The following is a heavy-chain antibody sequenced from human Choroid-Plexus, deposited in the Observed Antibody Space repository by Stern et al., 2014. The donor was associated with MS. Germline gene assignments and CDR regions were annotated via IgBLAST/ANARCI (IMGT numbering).Heavy chain of an antibody. D-gene: IGHD2/OR15-2a*01. Sequence: VQLVESGGGVVQPGRPLRLSCVASGFTFGSWAMHWVRQAPGKGLEWGAGVSYDGSNKYYADSVKGRFIISRDNSQNTLYMQMSSLRPEDTAVYYCAKDRQYLPYFFDHWGQGSLVTVSS. CDR2: VSYDGSNK. CDR1: GFTFGSWA. CDR3: AKDRQYLPYFFDH. J-gene: IGHJ5*02. V-gene: IGHV3-30*18.